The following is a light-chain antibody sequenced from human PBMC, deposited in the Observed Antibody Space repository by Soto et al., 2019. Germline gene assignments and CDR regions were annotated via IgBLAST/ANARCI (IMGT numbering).Light chain of an antibody. CDR3: QQYSSSHSIT. CDR1: QSVSSGY. CDR2: GAS. J-gene: IGKJ5*01. Sequence: EIVLTQSPGTLSLSPGERATLSFRSSQSVSSGYLAWYQQKPGQAPRLLIYGASTRATGIPDRFSGSGSGTDFTLTISRLEPEDFAVYYCQQYSSSHSITFGQGTRLEIK. V-gene: IGKV3-20*01.